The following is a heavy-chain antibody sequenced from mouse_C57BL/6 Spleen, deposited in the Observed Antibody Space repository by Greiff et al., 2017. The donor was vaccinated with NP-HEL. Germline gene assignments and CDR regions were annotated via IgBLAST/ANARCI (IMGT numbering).Heavy chain of an antibody. CDR1: GYAFRSYW. CDR2: IYPGDGDT. CDR3: VGRGAMDY. V-gene: IGHV1-80*01. J-gene: IGHJ4*01. Sequence: VPVVESGAELVKPGASVKISCKASGYAFRSYWMHWVKQRPGQGLEWIGQIYPGDGDTNYNGKFKGKATLTADKSSSTAYMQLSSLTSEDSAVYFCVGRGAMDYWGQGTSVTVSS. D-gene: IGHD1-1*01.